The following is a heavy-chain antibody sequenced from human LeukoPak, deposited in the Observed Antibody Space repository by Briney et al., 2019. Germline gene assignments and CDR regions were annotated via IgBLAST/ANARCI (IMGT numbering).Heavy chain of an antibody. CDR1: GGSISSDY. CDR3: ARLRISGYYFYYFDY. CDR2: IYYSGST. D-gene: IGHD3-22*01. J-gene: IGHJ4*02. V-gene: IGHV4-59*08. Sequence: SETLSLTCTVSGGSISSDYWTWIRQPPGKGLEWIGYIYYSGSTNYNPSLKSRVTISVDTSKNQFSLKLSSVTAADTTVYYCARLRISGYYFYYFDYWGQGTLVTVSS.